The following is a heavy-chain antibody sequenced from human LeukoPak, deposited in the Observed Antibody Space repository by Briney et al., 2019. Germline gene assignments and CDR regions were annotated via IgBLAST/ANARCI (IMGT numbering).Heavy chain of an antibody. CDR3: ARGSYTGFDLYLDS. D-gene: IGHD5-12*01. CDR1: GFRFSSQE. J-gene: IGHJ4*02. Sequence: GGSLRLSCAASGFRFSSQEMAWVRQAPGKGLEWVSYMSKDGRTIYYADSVKGRFTISRDNTRNSLFLQLNSLRADDTGFYYCARGSYTGFDLYLDSWGQGTLVTISS. CDR2: MSKDGRTI. V-gene: IGHV3-48*03.